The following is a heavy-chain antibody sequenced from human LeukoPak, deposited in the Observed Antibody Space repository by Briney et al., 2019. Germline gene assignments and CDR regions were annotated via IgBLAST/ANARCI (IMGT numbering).Heavy chain of an antibody. CDR1: GYSFTSYW. J-gene: IGHJ6*02. Sequence: GASLKISCKGSGYSFTSYWIGWVRQMPGKGLECMGSIYPGDSDTRYSPSFQGQVTISADKSISTAYLQWSSLKASDTAMYYCARHSRRSYYYYGMDVWGQGTTVTVSS. CDR3: ARHSRRSYYYYGMDV. CDR2: IYPGDSDT. V-gene: IGHV5-51*01.